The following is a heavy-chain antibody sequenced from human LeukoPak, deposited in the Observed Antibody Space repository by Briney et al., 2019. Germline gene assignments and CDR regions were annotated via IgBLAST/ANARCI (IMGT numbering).Heavy chain of an antibody. Sequence: GGSLRLSCAASGFTFSIYAMSWVRQAPGKGLEWVSAISGSGGTAYYADSVKGRFTISRDNAKNMFYLQMNSLRAEDTAVYYCARGGTASFDPWGQGTLVTVSS. CDR3: ARGGTASFDP. CDR1: GFTFSIYA. V-gene: IGHV3-23*01. D-gene: IGHD6-6*01. J-gene: IGHJ5*02. CDR2: ISGSGGTA.